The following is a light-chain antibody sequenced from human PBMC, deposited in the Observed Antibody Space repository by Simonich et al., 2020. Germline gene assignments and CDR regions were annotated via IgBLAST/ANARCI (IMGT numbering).Light chain of an antibody. V-gene: IGKV4-1*01. Sequence: DIVMTQSPDSLAVSLGERATINCKSSQSVLYSSNNKNYLAWYQQTPGHPPKLLIYWESTRESGVPDRFRGSGSGTDFTLTISSLQAEDVAVYYCQQYYSTPPITFGPGTKVDIK. J-gene: IGKJ3*01. CDR3: QQYYSTPPIT. CDR1: QSVLYSSNNKNY. CDR2: WES.